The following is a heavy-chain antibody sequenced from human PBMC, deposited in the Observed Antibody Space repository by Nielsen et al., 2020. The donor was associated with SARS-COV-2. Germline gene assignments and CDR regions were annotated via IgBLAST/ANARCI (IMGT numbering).Heavy chain of an antibody. CDR2: ISSSGSTI. Sequence: WLRQPPGKGLEWVSYISSSGSTIYYADSVKGRFTISRDNAKNSLYLQMNSLRAEDTAVYYCARVYSPNSFITMIVVVITGFDYWGQGTLVTVSS. V-gene: IGHV3-11*01. J-gene: IGHJ4*02. CDR3: ARVYSPNSFITMIVVVITGFDY. D-gene: IGHD3-22*01.